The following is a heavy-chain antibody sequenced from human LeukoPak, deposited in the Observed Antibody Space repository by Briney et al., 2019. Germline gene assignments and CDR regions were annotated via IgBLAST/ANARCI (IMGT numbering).Heavy chain of an antibody. CDR2: ISGSGGST. CDR3: ARRRSGGSYDY. V-gene: IGHV3-23*01. D-gene: IGHD3-16*01. Sequence: GGSLRLSCAASGFTFSSYAMSWVRQAPGKGLEWVSGISGSGGSTYYADSVKGRFTISRDNSKNTLDLQMNRLRAEDTAVYYCARRRSGGSYDYWGQGTLVTVSS. CDR1: GFTFSSYA. J-gene: IGHJ4*02.